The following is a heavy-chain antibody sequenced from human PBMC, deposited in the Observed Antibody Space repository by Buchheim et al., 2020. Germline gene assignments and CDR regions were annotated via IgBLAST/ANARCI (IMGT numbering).Heavy chain of an antibody. CDR3: ATLVGGVVIAPFDY. CDR2: ISSSGGST. CDR1: GFTFSSYA. V-gene: IGHV3-23*01. J-gene: IGHJ4*02. Sequence: EVQLLESGGGLVQPGGSLRLSCAASGFTFSSYAMNWVRQGPGKGLEWVAAISSSGGSTYHADSVKGRFTISRDNSKNTLYLQMNSLRAEDTAVYYCATLVGGVVIAPFDYWGQGTL. D-gene: IGHD2-21*01.